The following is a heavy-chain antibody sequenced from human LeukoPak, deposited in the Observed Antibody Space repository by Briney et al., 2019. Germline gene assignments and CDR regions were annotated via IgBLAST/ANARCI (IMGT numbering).Heavy chain of an antibody. D-gene: IGHD2-2*01. Sequence: ASVKVSCKASGYTFTSYGISWVRQAPGQGLEWMGWISAYNGNTNYAQKLQGRVTMTTDTSTSTAYMELRSLRSDDTAVYYYARSLSDIVPAAHGDYWGQGTLVTVSP. CDR1: GYTFTSYG. V-gene: IGHV1-18*01. CDR2: ISAYNGNT. CDR3: ARSLSDIVPAAHGDY. J-gene: IGHJ4*02.